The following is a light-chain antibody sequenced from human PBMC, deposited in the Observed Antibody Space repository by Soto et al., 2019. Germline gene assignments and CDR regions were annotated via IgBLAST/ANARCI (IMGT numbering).Light chain of an antibody. CDR3: QQSYSSPIT. Sequence: DIQMTQSPSSLSASVGDRVTITCRASQSIKSYLNWYRQKPGKAPKLLIYAASSLQSGVPSRFSGRGSATDFTLTISSLQPEDSAAYYCQQSYSSPITFGQGTRLEIK. CDR2: AAS. V-gene: IGKV1-39*01. J-gene: IGKJ5*01. CDR1: QSIKSY.